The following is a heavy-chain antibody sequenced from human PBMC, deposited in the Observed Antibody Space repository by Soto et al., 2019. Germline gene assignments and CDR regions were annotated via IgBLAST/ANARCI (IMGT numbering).Heavy chain of an antibody. V-gene: IGHV1-18*01. Sequence: ASVKVSFKASGYTFTSYGISWVRQAPGQGLEWMGWISAYNGNTNYAQKLQGRVTMTTDTSTSTAYMELRSLRSDDTAVYYCARDGNDFWSGYYYYFDYWGQGTLVTFSS. CDR2: ISAYNGNT. J-gene: IGHJ4*02. D-gene: IGHD3-3*01. CDR1: GYTFTSYG. CDR3: ARDGNDFWSGYYYYFDY.